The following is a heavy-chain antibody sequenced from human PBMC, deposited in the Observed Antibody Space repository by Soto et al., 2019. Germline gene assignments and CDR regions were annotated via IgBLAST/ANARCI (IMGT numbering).Heavy chain of an antibody. V-gene: IGHV4-30-4*01. CDR3: ARVLYDYVWGSDKPTTFDP. J-gene: IGHJ5*02. CDR1: GGSISSGDYY. CDR2: IYYSGST. Sequence: QVQLQESGPGLVKPSQTLSLTCTVSGGSISSGDYYWSWIRQPPGKGLEWIGYIYYSGSTYYNPSLKSRVTISVDTSKNQFSLKLSSVTAADTAVYYCARVLYDYVWGSDKPTTFDPWGQGTLVTVSS. D-gene: IGHD3-16*01.